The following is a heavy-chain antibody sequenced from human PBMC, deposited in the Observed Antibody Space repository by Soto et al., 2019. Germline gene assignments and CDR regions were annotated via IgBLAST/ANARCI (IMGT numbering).Heavy chain of an antibody. V-gene: IGHV3-23*01. CDR2: FSGSSGNT. D-gene: IGHD1-1*01. CDR1: GFSISTYG. Sequence: EVQLLESGGGLAQPGGSLRLSCAASGFSISTYGVTWVRQAPGKGLEWVSGFSGSSGNTYYADSVKGRFTISRDNSKNTVYLRMNSLRAEDTAVYYCARWNGYGDSWGQGTLVTVSS. J-gene: IGHJ4*02. CDR3: ARWNGYGDS.